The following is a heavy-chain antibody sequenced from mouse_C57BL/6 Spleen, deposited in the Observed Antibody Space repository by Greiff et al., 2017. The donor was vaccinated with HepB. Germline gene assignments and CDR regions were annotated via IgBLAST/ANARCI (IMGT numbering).Heavy chain of an antibody. CDR3: ARYSNYGDYAMDY. CDR2: IYPGDGDT. J-gene: IGHJ4*01. CDR1: GYAFSSYW. Sequence: VKLQESGAELVKPGASVKISCKASGYAFSSYWMNWVKQRPGKGLEWIGQIYPGDGDTNYNGKFKGKATLTADKSSSTAYMQLSSLTSEDSAVYFCARYSNYGDYAMDYWGQGTSVTVSS. D-gene: IGHD2-5*01. V-gene: IGHV1-80*01.